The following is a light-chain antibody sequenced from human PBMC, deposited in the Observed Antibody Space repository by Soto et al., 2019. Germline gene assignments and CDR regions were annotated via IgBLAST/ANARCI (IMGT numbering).Light chain of an antibody. Sequence: DIQMTQSPSTLSASVGDRVTITCRASRSVSTSLAWYQKKPGKAPKLLIYDVSTLESGVPSRFSGSGSGTEFTLTISSLQPEDFATYYCQQYDSYPLTFGGGTKVDIK. CDR2: DVS. V-gene: IGKV1-5*01. CDR1: RSVSTS. J-gene: IGKJ4*01. CDR3: QQYDSYPLT.